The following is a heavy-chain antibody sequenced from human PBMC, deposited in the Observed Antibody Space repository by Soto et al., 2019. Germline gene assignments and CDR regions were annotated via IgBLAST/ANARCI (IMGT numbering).Heavy chain of an antibody. V-gene: IGHV1-18*01. CDR3: ARGPDPTYFDF. CDR1: GYTFSNFG. Sequence: QVQLVQSGAEVKKPGASLRVSCKASGYTFSNFGISWVRQAPGQGLEWMGWLNTYNGNTNFAVKFQGRVTMTTDTSTSTAYMDLRSLTSADTAVYYCARGPDPTYFDFWGQGTLVTVSS. CDR2: LNTYNGNT. J-gene: IGHJ4*02.